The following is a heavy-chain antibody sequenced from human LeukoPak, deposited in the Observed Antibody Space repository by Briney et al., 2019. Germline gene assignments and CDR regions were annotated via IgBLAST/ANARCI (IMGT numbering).Heavy chain of an antibody. J-gene: IGHJ5*02. Sequence: PGGSLRLSCAASGFTFSSYAMSWVRQAPGKGLEWVSAISGSGGGTYYADSVKGRFTISRDNSKNTLYLQMNSLRAEDTAVYYCATGGIYTGDWFDPWGQGTLVTVSS. D-gene: IGHD6-13*01. CDR2: ISGSGGGT. V-gene: IGHV3-23*01. CDR3: ATGGIYTGDWFDP. CDR1: GFTFSSYA.